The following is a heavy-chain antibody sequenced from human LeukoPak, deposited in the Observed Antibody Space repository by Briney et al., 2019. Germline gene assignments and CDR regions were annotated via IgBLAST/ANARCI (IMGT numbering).Heavy chain of an antibody. V-gene: IGHV1-46*01. J-gene: IGHJ4*02. CDR3: ARDPFLSAPIAAAAHYFDY. D-gene: IGHD6-13*01. CDR1: GYTFTSYY. CDR2: INPSGGST. Sequence: ASVKVSCKASGYTFTSYYMHWVRQAPGQGLEWMGIINPSGGSTSYAQKFQGRVTMTRDTSTSTVYMELSSLRSEDTAVYYCARDPFLSAPIAAAAHYFDYWGQGTLVTVSS.